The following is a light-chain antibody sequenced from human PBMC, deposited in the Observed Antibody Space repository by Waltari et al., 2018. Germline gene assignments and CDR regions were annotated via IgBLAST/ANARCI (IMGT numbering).Light chain of an antibody. J-gene: IGKJ4*01. V-gene: IGKV4-1*01. Sequence: DIVMTQSPDSLAVSLGERATINCKSSQSILYRSSNRNALAWYQQKPGQPPTLLFLWAATRGSGAPDRFSVSGSGTDFTLTISSLQAEDVAVYYCQQYYNAPLTFGGGTKVEIK. CDR2: WAA. CDR1: QSILYRSSNRNA. CDR3: QQYYNAPLT.